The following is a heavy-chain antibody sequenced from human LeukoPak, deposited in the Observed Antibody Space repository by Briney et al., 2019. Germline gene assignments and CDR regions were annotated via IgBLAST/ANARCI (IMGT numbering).Heavy chain of an antibody. D-gene: IGHD3-9*01. V-gene: IGHV4-38-2*02. CDR1: GYSISNGYH. J-gene: IGHJ4*02. CDR2: IHHSGST. CDR3: ARIDWVFDY. Sequence: PSETLSLTCTVSGYSISNGYHWGWIRQPPGKGLEWIGGIHHSGSTYYNPSLKSRVTISVDTSKNQFSLKLSSVTAADTAVYYCARIDWVFDYWGQGTPVTVSS.